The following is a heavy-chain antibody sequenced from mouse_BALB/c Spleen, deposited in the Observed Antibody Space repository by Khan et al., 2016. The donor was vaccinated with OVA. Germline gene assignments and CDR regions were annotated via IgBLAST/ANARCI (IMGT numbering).Heavy chain of an antibody. CDR1: GYSFTSYW. CDR2: IHPSDSET. CDR3: ARGTTTSYCSFDV. Sequence: QVQLKQSGAELVRPGTSVKLSCKASGYSFTSYWMNWVKQRPGQGLEWIGLIHPSDSETRLNQKIKDKATLTVDNSSSTAYMQLSSPTSEDSAVSYCARGTTTSYCSFDVWGAGTMVTVSS. J-gene: IGHJ1*01. V-gene: IGHV1-59*01. D-gene: IGHD1-1*01.